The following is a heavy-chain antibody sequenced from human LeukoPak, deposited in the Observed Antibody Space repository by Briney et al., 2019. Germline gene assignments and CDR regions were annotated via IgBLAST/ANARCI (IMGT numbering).Heavy chain of an antibody. J-gene: IGHJ5*02. CDR1: GYSYTSYW. CDR3: GRQTITGTSGFDP. D-gene: IGHD1-7*01. CDR2: ISPGDSDT. V-gene: IGHV5-51*01. Sequence: GESLKISCKSSGYSYTSYWIGWVRQMPGKGLEWMGIISPGDSDTRYSPPFQGQVTISVDKSISTAYLQWTSLKASDTAIYYGGRQTITGTSGFDPWGQVTLVTVSP.